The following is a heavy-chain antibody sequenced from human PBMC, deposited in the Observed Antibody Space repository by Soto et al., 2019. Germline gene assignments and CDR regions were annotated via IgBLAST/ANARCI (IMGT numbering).Heavy chain of an antibody. CDR3: ARVEMATIMVN. CDR2: IYYSGST. D-gene: IGHD5-12*01. CDR1: GGSINSYY. V-gene: IGHV4-59*01. J-gene: IGHJ4*02. Sequence: QVQLQESGPGLVKPSETLSLTCTVSGGSINSYYWSWIRQPPGKGLEWIGYIYYSGSTNYNPSLKSRVTISVDTSKNQFSLKLSSVTAADTAVYYCARVEMATIMVNWGQGTRGTVSS.